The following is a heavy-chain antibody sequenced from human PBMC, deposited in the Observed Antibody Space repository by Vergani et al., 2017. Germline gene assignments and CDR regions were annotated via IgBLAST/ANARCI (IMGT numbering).Heavy chain of an antibody. J-gene: IGHJ4*02. CDR2: IHPADSDT. CDR3: ARLYGRDSSGSKYFDY. D-gene: IGHD3-22*01. V-gene: IGHV5-51*01. CDR1: GYSFTNYW. Sequence: EVQLVQSGAAVKKPGESLTISCQISGYSFTNYWIGWLRQMPGKGLEWMGIIHPADSDTRYSPSFQGQVNISVDKSISTAYLQRSSLRASDSAMYYCARLYGRDSSGSKYFDYWGQGTLVTVSS.